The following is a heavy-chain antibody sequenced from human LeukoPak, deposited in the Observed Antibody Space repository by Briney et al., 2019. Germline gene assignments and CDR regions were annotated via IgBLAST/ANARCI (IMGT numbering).Heavy chain of an antibody. CDR3: ARAGPNDHRFDY. Sequence: PGGSLRLSCAVSEFMLANFAMHWVRQAAGRGMEWVAVISYHGTSKYYADSVKGRFTISRDISRNTLYLQMDSLRAEDTAVYYCARAGPNDHRFDYWGQGTLVTVSS. V-gene: IGHV3-30-3*01. J-gene: IGHJ4*02. D-gene: IGHD1-1*01. CDR1: EFMLANFA. CDR2: ISYHGTSK.